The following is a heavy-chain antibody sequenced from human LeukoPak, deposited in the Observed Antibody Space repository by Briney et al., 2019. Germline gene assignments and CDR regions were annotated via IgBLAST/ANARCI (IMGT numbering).Heavy chain of an antibody. CDR3: ARGLPATLLDY. V-gene: IGHV4-61*01. CDR1: GDSVRTNNYY. J-gene: IGHJ4*02. CDR2: IHYSGNT. Sequence: SETLSLTCTVSGDSVRTNNYYWSWIRQPPGERLEWIGYIHYSGNTNYNTSLKSRVTISVDTSKSQFSLKLSSVTAADTAIYYCARGLPATLLDYWGQGTLVTVSS. D-gene: IGHD2-2*01.